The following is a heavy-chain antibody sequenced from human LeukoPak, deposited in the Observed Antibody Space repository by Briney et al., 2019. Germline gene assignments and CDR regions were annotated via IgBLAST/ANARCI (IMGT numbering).Heavy chain of an antibody. D-gene: IGHD1-14*01. V-gene: IGHV3-11*05. CDR2: ISSSGDYR. CDR1: GFTFSDYY. J-gene: IGHJ6*02. Sequence: GGSLRLSCAASGFTFSDYYMSWIRQAPGKGPEWISNISSSGDYRNNADSVKGRFTISRDNAKNSLYLQMSSLRGNDTAVYYCARVPGLGYYGMDVWGQGTTVTVSS. CDR3: ARVPGLGYYGMDV.